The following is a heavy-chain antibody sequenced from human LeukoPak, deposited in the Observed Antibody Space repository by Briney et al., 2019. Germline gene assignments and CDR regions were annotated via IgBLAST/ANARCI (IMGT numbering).Heavy chain of an antibody. V-gene: IGHV3-30*02. CDR2: MRNDGSNE. D-gene: IGHD3-16*01. CDR1: GFTFSTYG. CDR3: AKANTGGGSNNLGYFHH. Sequence: PGGSLRLSCAASGFTFSTYGMHWVRQAPGKGLEWVAFMRNDGSNEYYADSVRGRFTISRDNSKNTLYLQMNSLKAEDTAVYYCAKANTGGGSNNLGYFHHWGQGTLVTASS. J-gene: IGHJ1*01.